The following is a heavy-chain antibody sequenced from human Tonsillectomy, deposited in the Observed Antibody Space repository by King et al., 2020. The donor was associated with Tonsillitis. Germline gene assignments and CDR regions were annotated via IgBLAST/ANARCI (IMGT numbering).Heavy chain of an antibody. V-gene: IGHV3-21*01. D-gene: IGHD2-15*01. J-gene: IGHJ3*02. CDR3: ARPYCSGVACYQRYDGFHI. CDR1: GFNFITYS. Sequence: VQLVESGGGLVKPGGSLRLSCAGSGFNFITYSMNWVRQAPGKGLEWVSSINRDSTYIYYADSVKGRFTISRENARNSLFLQMNSLRAEDTAVDYCARPYCSGVACYQRYDGFHIWGQGTMVTVSS. CDR2: INRDSTYI.